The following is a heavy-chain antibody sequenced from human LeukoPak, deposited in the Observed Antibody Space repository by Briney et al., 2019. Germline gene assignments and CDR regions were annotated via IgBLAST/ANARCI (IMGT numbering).Heavy chain of an antibody. V-gene: IGHV3-9*01. J-gene: IGHJ4*02. CDR2: ISWNSRII. CDR3: ARLTGAASGTYYFDF. Sequence: GGSLRLSCAASGFIFADYAMYWVRQAPGKGLEWVSGISWNSRIIDYADSVKGRFTISRDNAKRALYLQMNTLTTEDTAFYYCARLTGAASGTYYFDFWGQGTLVTVSS. CDR1: GFIFADYA. D-gene: IGHD3-9*01.